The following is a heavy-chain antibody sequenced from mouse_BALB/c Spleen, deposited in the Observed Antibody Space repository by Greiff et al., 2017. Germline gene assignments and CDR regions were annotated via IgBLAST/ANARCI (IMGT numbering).Heavy chain of an antibody. J-gene: IGHJ3*01. V-gene: IGHV7-3*02. CDR2: IRNKANGYTT. Sequence: DVMLVESGGGLVQPGGSLRLSCATSGFTFTDYYMSWVRQPPGKALEWLGFIRNKANGYTTEYSASVKGRFTISRDNSQSILYLQMNTLRAEDSATYYCAREDYGSPLAYWGQGTLVTVSA. CDR3: AREDYGSPLAY. D-gene: IGHD1-1*01. CDR1: GFTFTDYY.